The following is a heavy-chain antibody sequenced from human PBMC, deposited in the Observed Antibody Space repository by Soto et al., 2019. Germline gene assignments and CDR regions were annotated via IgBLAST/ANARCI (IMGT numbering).Heavy chain of an antibody. CDR1: GYTFDIYG. V-gene: IGHV1-18*01. D-gene: IGHD3-22*01. CDR2: ISADNGDT. J-gene: IGHJ4*02. CDR3: ARDLPPYDRSRQAAGAFED. Sequence: QIQLVQSGPEVKKPGASVKVSCKASGYTFDIYGISWVRQVPGKGPEWMGWISADNGDTKYAQRMQGRVTMTTDTATSTAYMELRSLRSDDTAVYYCARDLPPYDRSRQAAGAFEDWGQGILVAVSS.